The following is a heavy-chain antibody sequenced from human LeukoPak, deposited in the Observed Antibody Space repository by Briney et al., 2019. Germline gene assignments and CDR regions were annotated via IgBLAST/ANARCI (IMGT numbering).Heavy chain of an antibody. CDR3: ARDLGRVVVVPAAIDYYGMDV. CDR2: ISSSGSTI. D-gene: IGHD2-2*01. CDR1: GFTLSDYY. Sequence: PGGSLRLSCAASGFTLSDYYMSWIRQAPGKGLEWVSYISSSGSTIYYADSVKGRFTISRDNAKNSLYLQMNSLRAEDTAVYYCARDLGRVVVVPAAIDYYGMDVWGQGTTVTVSS. J-gene: IGHJ6*02. V-gene: IGHV3-11*01.